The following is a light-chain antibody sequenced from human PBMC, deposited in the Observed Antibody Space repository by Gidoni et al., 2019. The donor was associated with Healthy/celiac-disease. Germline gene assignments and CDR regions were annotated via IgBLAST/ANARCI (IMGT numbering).Light chain of an antibody. CDR2: GAS. CDR3: QQYGSSLYT. J-gene: IGKJ2*01. Sequence: DIVLTLSPGTLSLSPRERATLSCRASQSVSRSYLAWYQQKPGQAPRLLIYGASSRATGIPDRFSGSGSGTDFTLTISRLEPEDFAVYYCQQYGSSLYTFGQGTKLETK. V-gene: IGKV3-20*01. CDR1: QSVSRSY.